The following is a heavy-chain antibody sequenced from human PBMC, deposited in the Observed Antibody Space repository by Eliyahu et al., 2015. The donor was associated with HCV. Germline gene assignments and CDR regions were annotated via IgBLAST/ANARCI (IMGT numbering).Heavy chain of an antibody. J-gene: IGHJ6*02. CDR2: IYHSGST. D-gene: IGHD2-21*02. V-gene: IGHV4-38-2*01. Sequence: QVQLQESGPGLVKPSEXLSLTCAVSGYSIXXGXYWGWIRQPPGKGLEWIGSIYHSGSTYYNPSXKSRVTISVDTSKNQFSLKLSSVTAADTAVYYCARVRARLYYYYGMDVWGQGTTVTVSS. CDR1: GYSIXXGXY. CDR3: ARVRARLYYYYGMDV.